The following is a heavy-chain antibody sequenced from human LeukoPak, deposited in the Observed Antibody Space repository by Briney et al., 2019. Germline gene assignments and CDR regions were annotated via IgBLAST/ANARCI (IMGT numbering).Heavy chain of an antibody. CDR2: INHSGST. CDR1: GGSFSGYY. J-gene: IGHJ4*02. V-gene: IGHV4-34*01. Sequence: PSETLSLTCAVYGGSFSGYYWSWIRQPPGKGLEWIGEINHSGSTNYNPSLKSRVTISVDTSKNQFSLKLRSVTAADTAVYYCARDGSSSWSFDYWGQGTLVTVSS. CDR3: ARDGSSSWSFDY. D-gene: IGHD6-13*01.